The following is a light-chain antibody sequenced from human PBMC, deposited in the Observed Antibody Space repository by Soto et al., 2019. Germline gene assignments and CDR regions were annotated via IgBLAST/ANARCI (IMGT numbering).Light chain of an antibody. J-gene: IGKJ3*01. Sequence: DIQMTQSPSTLSASVGDRVTITCRASQSINTRLAWYQQKPGKAPKLLIYKASNLESGVPSRFSGRGSGTEFTLTISSLQPDDFATYYCQQYDSFPLTFGPGTKVDI. V-gene: IGKV1-5*03. CDR1: QSINTR. CDR2: KAS. CDR3: QQYDSFPLT.